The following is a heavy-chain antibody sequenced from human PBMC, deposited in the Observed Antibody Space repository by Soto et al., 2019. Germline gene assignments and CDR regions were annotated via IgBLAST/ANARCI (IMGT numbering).Heavy chain of an antibody. Sequence: GSLVLSFAASGLAFSNYAMHLVRQAPGKGLEWVSSISTSIDATYYADSVKGRFTISRDDSKNTLYLQMDSLRAEDSAVYYCAKDRTVAARNFDYWGQGTQVTVYS. CDR3: AKDRTVAARNFDY. CDR1: GLAFSNYA. D-gene: IGHD6-6*01. CDR2: ISTSIDAT. V-gene: IGHV3-23*01. J-gene: IGHJ4*02.